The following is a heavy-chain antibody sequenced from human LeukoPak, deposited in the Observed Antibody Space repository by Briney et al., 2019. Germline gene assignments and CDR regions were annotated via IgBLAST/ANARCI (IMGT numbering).Heavy chain of an antibody. V-gene: IGHV1-69*13. CDR3: ARDQIRLGELSYFDY. J-gene: IGHJ4*02. CDR1: GGTFSSYA. CDR2: IIPIFGTA. Sequence: ASVEVSCKASGGTFSSYAISWVRQAPGQGLEWMGGIIPIFGTANYAQKFQGRVTITADESTSTAYMELSSLRSEDTAVYYCARDQIRLGELSYFDYWGQGTLVTVSS. D-gene: IGHD3-16*02.